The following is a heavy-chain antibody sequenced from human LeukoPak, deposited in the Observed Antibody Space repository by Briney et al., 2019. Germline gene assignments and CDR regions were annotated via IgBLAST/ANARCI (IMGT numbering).Heavy chain of an antibody. CDR1: GFTFSSYS. CDR3: ARENSGWYNFDY. V-gene: IGHV3-21*01. J-gene: IGHJ4*02. D-gene: IGHD6-19*01. Sequence: PGGSLRLSCAASGFTFSSYSMNWVRQAPGKGLEWVSSISSSSSYIYYADSVKGRFTITRDNAKNSLYLQMNSLRAEDTAVYYCARENSGWYNFDYWGQGTLVTVSS. CDR2: ISSSSSYI.